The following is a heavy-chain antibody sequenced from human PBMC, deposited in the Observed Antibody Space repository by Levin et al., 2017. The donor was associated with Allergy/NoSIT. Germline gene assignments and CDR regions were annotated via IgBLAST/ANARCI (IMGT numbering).Heavy chain of an antibody. CDR3: AKGRRRYCSGGSCYGPGDY. J-gene: IGHJ4*02. CDR2: ISGSGGST. D-gene: IGHD2-15*01. V-gene: IGHV3-23*01. Sequence: GGSLRLSCAASGFTFSSYAMSWVRQAPGKGLEWVSAISGSGGSTYYADSVKGRFTISRDNSKNTLYLQMNSLRAEDTAVYYCAKGRRRYCSGGSCYGPGDYWGQGTLVTVSS. CDR1: GFTFSSYA.